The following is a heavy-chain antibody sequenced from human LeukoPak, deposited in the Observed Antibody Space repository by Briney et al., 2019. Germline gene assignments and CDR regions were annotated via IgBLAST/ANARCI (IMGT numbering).Heavy chain of an antibody. CDR1: GITFNSYT. V-gene: IGHV3-21*01. CDR3: ARDSLTMIVGRQKRGLDY. D-gene: IGHD3-22*01. Sequence: GGSLRLSCAASGITFNSYTMNWVRQAPGKGLEWVSSISSSSSYIYYAASVKGRFTISRDNAKNSLYLQMNSLRAEDTAVYYCARDSLTMIVGRQKRGLDYWGQGTLVTVSS. J-gene: IGHJ4*02. CDR2: ISSSSSYI.